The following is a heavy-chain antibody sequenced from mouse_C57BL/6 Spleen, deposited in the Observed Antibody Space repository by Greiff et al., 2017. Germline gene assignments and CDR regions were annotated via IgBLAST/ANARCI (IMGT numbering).Heavy chain of an antibody. D-gene: IGHD1-1*01. Sequence: QVQLQQPGAELVKPGASVKLSCKASGYTFTSYWMHWVKQRPGRGLEWIGRIEPNSGGTKYNEKLKSKATLTVNKPSSTAYMQLISLTSEDSAVYYCARYYYGSSYALDCWGQGASVTGSS. V-gene: IGHV1-72*01. J-gene: IGHJ4*01. CDR2: IEPNSGGT. CDR1: GYTFTSYW. CDR3: ARYYYGSSYALDC.